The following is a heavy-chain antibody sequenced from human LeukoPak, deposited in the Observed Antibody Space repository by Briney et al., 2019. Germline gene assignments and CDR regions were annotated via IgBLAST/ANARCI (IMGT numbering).Heavy chain of an antibody. CDR1: GFTVSSNY. Sequence: PGGSLRLSCAASGFTVSSNYMSWVRQAPGEGLEWVSVIYSGGSTYYADSVKGRFTISRDNSKNTLYLQMNSLRAEDTAVYYCARAPRNYYDSSGYYSEQYFDYWGQGTLVTVSS. J-gene: IGHJ4*02. CDR3: ARAPRNYYDSSGYYSEQYFDY. V-gene: IGHV3-53*01. CDR2: IYSGGST. D-gene: IGHD3-22*01.